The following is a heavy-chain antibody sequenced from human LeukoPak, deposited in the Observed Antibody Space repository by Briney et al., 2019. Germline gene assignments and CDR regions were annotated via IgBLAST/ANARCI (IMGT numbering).Heavy chain of an antibody. J-gene: IGHJ4*02. CDR1: GFTFSSYA. V-gene: IGHV3-23*01. CDR3: AKDQGLRFPVTAADY. Sequence: GGSLRLSCAASGFTFSSYAMSWVRQAPGKGREWVSAISGSGGSTYYADSVKGRFTISRDNSKNTLYLQMNSLRAEDTAVYYCAKDQGLRFPVTAADYWGQGTLVTVSS. D-gene: IGHD5-18*01. CDR2: ISGSGGST.